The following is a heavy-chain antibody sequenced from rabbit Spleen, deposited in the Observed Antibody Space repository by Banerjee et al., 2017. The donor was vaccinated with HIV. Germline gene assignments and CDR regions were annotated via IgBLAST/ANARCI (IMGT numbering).Heavy chain of an antibody. D-gene: IGHD1-1*01. CDR2: IDPVFGIT. CDR1: GFTLSSYY. Sequence: QLEESAGGLVQPGGSLKLSCKASGFTLSSYYMNWVRQAPGKGLEWIGYIDPVFGITYYANWVNGRFSISRENAQNTVLLQMTSLTAADTATYFCARNYVNAFDPWGPGTLVTVS. V-gene: IGHV1S7*01. J-gene: IGHJ2*01. CDR3: ARNYVNAFDP.